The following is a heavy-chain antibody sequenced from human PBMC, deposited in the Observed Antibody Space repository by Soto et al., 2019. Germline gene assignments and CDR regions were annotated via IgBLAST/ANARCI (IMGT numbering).Heavy chain of an antibody. D-gene: IGHD2-2*01. Sequence: GGSLRLSCAASGFTFSSYGMHWVRQAPGKGLEWVAVISYDGSNKYYADSVKGRFTISRDNSKNTLYLQMNSLRAEDTAVYYCAKLIVVVVPAARSDAFDIWGQGTMVTVSS. CDR3: AKLIVVVVPAARSDAFDI. J-gene: IGHJ3*02. CDR1: GFTFSSYG. V-gene: IGHV3-30*18. CDR2: ISYDGSNK.